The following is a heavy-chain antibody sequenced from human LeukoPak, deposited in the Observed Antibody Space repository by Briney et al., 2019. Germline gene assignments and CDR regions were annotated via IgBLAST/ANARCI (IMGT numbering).Heavy chain of an antibody. D-gene: IGHD3-10*01. V-gene: IGHV4-4*02. Sequence: SGTLSLTCAVSGGSISSSNWWSWVRQPPGKGLEWIGEIYHSGSTNYNPSLKSRVTISVDTSKNQFSLKLSSVTAADTAVYYCARHSTMVRGVMLRRSNWFDPWGQGTLVTVSS. CDR3: ARHSTMVRGVMLRRSNWFDP. J-gene: IGHJ5*02. CDR1: GGSISSSNW. CDR2: IYHSGST.